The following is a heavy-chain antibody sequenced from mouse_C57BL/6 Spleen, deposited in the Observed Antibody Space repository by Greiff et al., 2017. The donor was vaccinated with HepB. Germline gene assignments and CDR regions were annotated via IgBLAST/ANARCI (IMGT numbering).Heavy chain of an antibody. Sequence: EVQLQQSGAELVRTGASVKLSCTASGFNIKDDYMHWVKQRPEQGLEWIGWIDPENGDTEYASKFQGKATITADTSSNTAYLQLSSLTSEDTAVYYCTTLLLKDYWGQGTTLTVSS. D-gene: IGHD1-3*01. V-gene: IGHV14-4*01. CDR3: TTLLLKDY. J-gene: IGHJ2*01. CDR1: GFNIKDDY. CDR2: IDPENGDT.